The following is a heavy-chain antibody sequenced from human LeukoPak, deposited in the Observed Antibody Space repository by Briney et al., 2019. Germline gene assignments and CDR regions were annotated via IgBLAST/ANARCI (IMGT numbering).Heavy chain of an antibody. CDR3: AREDSSGPQYQTDAFDI. D-gene: IGHD6-19*01. V-gene: IGHV4-34*01. J-gene: IGHJ3*02. CDR2: INHSGST. Sequence: SETLSLTCAVYGGSFSGYYWSWIRQPPGKGLEWIGEINHSGSTNYNPSLKSRVTISVDTSKNQFSLKLSSVTAADTAVNYCAREDSSGPQYQTDAFDIWGQGTMVTVSS. CDR1: GGSFSGYY.